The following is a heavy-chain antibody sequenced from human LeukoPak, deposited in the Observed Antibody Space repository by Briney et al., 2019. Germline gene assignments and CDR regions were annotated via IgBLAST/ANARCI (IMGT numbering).Heavy chain of an antibody. CDR1: GYSFTTYW. CDR3: VRGRGFGDYYFDY. D-gene: IGHD4-17*01. V-gene: IGHV5-51*01. J-gene: IGHJ4*02. Sequence: GESLKISCKGSGYSFTTYWIAWVRQMPGKGLEWMGIIYPDDSDTRYGPSFQGQVTISADISITTAYLRWGSLKASDTAMYYCVRGRGFGDYYFDYWGQGPLVTVSS. CDR2: IYPDDSDT.